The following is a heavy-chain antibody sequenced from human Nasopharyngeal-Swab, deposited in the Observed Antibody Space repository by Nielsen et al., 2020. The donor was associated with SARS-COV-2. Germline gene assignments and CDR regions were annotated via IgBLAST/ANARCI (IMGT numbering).Heavy chain of an antibody. CDR2: ISYDGSNE. CDR3: ARDYRGYSYVTPGY. CDR1: GFTFSSYA. D-gene: IGHD5-18*01. V-gene: IGHV3-30*04. Sequence: GSLRLSCAASGFTFSSYAMHWVRQAPGKGLECVAVISYDGSNEYFADCVKGRFTISRDNSKNTVFLQMNSLRTEDTAVYYCARDYRGYSYVTPGYWGQGTLVTVSS. J-gene: IGHJ4*02.